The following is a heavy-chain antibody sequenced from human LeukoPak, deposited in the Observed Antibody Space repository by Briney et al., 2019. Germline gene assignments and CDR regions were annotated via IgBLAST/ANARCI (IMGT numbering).Heavy chain of an antibody. J-gene: IGHJ4*02. CDR1: GFTFSSYG. CDR3: ARVHDILTGYHMGPLYFDY. Sequence: GRSLRLSCAASGFTFSSYGMHWVRQAPGKGLEWVSSISSSSSYIYYADSVKGRFTISRDNAKNSLYLQMNSLRAEDTAVYYCARVHDILTGYHMGPLYFDYWGQGTLVTVSS. CDR2: ISSSSSYI. V-gene: IGHV3-21*01. D-gene: IGHD3-9*01.